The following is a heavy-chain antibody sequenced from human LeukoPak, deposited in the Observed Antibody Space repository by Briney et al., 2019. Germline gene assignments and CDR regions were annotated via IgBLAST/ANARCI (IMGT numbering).Heavy chain of an antibody. CDR2: ISAYNGNT. CDR1: GYTFTSYG. Sequence: ASVKVSCKASGYTFTSYGISWVRQAPGQGLEWMGWISAYNGNTNYAQKLQGRVTMTTDTSTSTAYMELRSLRSDDTAVYYCARRYYDILTGYVYPFDYWGQGTLVTVSS. CDR3: ARRYYDILTGYVYPFDY. J-gene: IGHJ4*02. V-gene: IGHV1-18*01. D-gene: IGHD3-9*01.